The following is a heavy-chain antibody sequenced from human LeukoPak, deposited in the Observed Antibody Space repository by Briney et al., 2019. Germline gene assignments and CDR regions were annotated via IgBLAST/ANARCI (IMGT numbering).Heavy chain of an antibody. CDR1: GYTFTSYA. D-gene: IGHD6-19*01. Sequence: GASVKVSCKASGYTFTSYAMNWVRQAPGQGLEWMGWINTNTGNPTYAQGFTGRFVFSLDTSVSTAYLQISSLKAEDTAVYYCARDGFWYEQWPRGYYYYGMDVWGQGTTVTVSS. V-gene: IGHV7-4-1*02. CDR3: ARDGFWYEQWPRGYYYYGMDV. J-gene: IGHJ6*02. CDR2: INTNTGNP.